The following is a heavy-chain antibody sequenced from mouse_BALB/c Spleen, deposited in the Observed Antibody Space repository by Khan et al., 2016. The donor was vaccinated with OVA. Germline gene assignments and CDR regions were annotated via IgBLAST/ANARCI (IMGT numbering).Heavy chain of an antibody. Sequence: EVQLQESGPGLVKPSQSLSLTCTVTGYSITSGYGWNWIRQFPGNKLEWMGYISYSGSSNYNPSLKSRISITRATSKNQFFLQLNSVTTEDTATYYCARTARIKYWGQGTTLTVSS. J-gene: IGHJ2*01. CDR1: GYSITSGYG. CDR3: ARTARIKY. D-gene: IGHD1-2*01. V-gene: IGHV3-2*02. CDR2: ISYSGSS.